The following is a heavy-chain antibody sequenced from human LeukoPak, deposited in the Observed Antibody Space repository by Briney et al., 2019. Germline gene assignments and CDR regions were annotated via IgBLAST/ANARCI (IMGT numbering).Heavy chain of an antibody. J-gene: IGHJ4*02. CDR2: MQSNGNS. V-gene: IGHV4-59*01. CDR3: ARDKQHSYGRYFAH. CDR1: GDSISTYH. D-gene: IGHD5-18*01. Sequence: MSSETVSLTCTVSGDSISTYHWNWIRKPPGKGLEWIAYMQSNGNSKYNPSLRSRVTMFVDTSKSQVALILRSVTAADTAVHYCARDKQHSYGRYFAHWGQGALVTVSS.